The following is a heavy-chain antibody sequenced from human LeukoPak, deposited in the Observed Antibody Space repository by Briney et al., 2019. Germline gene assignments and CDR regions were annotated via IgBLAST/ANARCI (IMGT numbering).Heavy chain of an antibody. CDR1: GYTFTCYY. V-gene: IGHV1-2*06. J-gene: IGHJ4*02. CDR2: INPNRGGT. CDR3: AAKGSTYYDYVWGSYRYKGGYYFDY. D-gene: IGHD3-16*02. Sequence: ASVKVSCKASGYTFTCYYMHWVRQAPGQGLEWMGRINPNRGGTNYAQKFQGRVTMTSETSISTAYMELSRLRSDDTAVYYCAAKGSTYYDYVWGSYRYKGGYYFDYWGQGTLVTVSS.